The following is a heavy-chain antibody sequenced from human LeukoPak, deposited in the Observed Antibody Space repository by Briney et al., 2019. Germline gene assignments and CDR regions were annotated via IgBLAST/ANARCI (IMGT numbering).Heavy chain of an antibody. CDR3: ARERADYGDYRYYSDY. V-gene: IGHV3-7*01. CDR1: GFTFSSYW. CDR2: IKQDGSEK. Sequence: PGGSLRLSCAASGFTFSSYWMSWVRQAPGKGLEWVANIKQDGSEKYYVDSVKGRFTISRDNAKNSLYLQMNSLRAEDTAVYYCARERADYGDYRYYSDYWGQGTLVTVSS. J-gene: IGHJ4*02. D-gene: IGHD4-17*01.